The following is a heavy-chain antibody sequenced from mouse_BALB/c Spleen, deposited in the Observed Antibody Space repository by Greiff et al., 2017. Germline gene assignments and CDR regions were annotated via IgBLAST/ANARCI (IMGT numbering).Heavy chain of an antibody. J-gene: IGHJ3*01. V-gene: IGHV2-9*02. CDR1: GFSLTSYG. D-gene: IGHD2-2*01. CDR2: IWAGGST. Sequence: VKLMESGPGLVAPSQSLSITCTVSGFSLTSYGVHWVRQPPGKGLEWLGVIWAGGSTNYNSALMSRLSISKDNSKSQVFLKMNSLQTDDTAMYYCARDQGYGYDGFAYWGQGTLVTVSA. CDR3: ARDQGYGYDGFAY.